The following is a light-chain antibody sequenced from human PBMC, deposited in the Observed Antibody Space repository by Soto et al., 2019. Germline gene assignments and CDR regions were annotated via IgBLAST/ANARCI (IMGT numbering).Light chain of an antibody. J-gene: IGKJ4*01. Sequence: EIVLTQSPGTLSLSVGERVTLSCRASQSVSSYLAWYQQTPGQAPRLLIYDTSNRATGTPDRFSGSGSGTEFTLTLSRLEPEDFTVYYCQQYGSSPLTFGGGTTVEIK. V-gene: IGKV3-20*01. CDR2: DTS. CDR3: QQYGSSPLT. CDR1: QSVSSY.